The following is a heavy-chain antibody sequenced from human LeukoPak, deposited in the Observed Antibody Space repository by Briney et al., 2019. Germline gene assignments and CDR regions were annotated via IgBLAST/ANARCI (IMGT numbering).Heavy chain of an antibody. J-gene: IGHJ4*02. Sequence: SETLSLTCTVSGGSINSFYWSWIRQPPGKGLEWIGHIYYSGSTNYNPSLKSRVTISVDKSKNQFSLKLSSVTAADTAVYYCARGTSGSYIWGQGTLVTVSS. D-gene: IGHD1-26*01. CDR2: IYYSGST. CDR1: GGSINSFY. V-gene: IGHV4-59*12. CDR3: ARGTSGSYI.